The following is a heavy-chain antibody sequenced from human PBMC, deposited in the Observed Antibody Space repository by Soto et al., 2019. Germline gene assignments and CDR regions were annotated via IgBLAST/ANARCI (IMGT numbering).Heavy chain of an antibody. V-gene: IGHV1-58*02. J-gene: IGHJ6*03. Sequence: VKVSCKASGFTFTSSAMQWVRQARGQRLEWIGWIVVGSGNTNYAQKFQERVTITRDMSTSTAYMELSSLRSEDTAVYYCAADVVPGAYYYMDVWGKGTTVTVSS. CDR2: IVVGSGNT. CDR1: GFTFTSSA. CDR3: AADVVPGAYYYMDV. D-gene: IGHD2-2*01.